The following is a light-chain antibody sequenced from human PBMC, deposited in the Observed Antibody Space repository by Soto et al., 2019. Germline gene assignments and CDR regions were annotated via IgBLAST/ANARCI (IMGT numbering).Light chain of an antibody. V-gene: IGKV3-20*01. CDR3: QQYANSRT. CDR2: GTS. CDR1: QSVNINY. J-gene: IGKJ1*01. Sequence: EIVMTQSPATLSVSPGERATLSCRASQSVNINYFAWYQQKSGQAPRLLIYGTSNRASGIPDRFSGSGSGTDFTLSISGLEPEDFAVYFCQQYANSRTFGQGTKVDI.